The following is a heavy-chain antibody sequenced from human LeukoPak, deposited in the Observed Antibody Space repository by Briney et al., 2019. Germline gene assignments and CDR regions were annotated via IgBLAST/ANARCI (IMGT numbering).Heavy chain of an antibody. CDR1: GYTFTGYY. CDR3: ARDPLGYSSGWYAGNYFDY. J-gene: IGHJ4*02. CDR2: INPNSGGT. D-gene: IGHD6-19*01. V-gene: IGHV1-2*02. Sequence: ASVKVSCMASGYTFTGYYMHWVRPAPGQGREWMGWINPNSGGTKYAQKFHGRVTMTRDTSISTAYMELSRLRSDDTAVYYSARDPLGYSSGWYAGNYFDYWGQGTLVTVSS.